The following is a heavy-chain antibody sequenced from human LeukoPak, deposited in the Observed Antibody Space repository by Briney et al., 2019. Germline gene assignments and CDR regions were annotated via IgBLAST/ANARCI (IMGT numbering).Heavy chain of an antibody. CDR1: GFSFSDYY. V-gene: IGHV3-11*01. CDR3: ARAYYRDSSAYYIFDY. Sequence: PGGSPRLSCAASGFSFSDYYMTWIRQAPGKRLEWISYISTSTKTIYYSDSVKGRFTISRDNAKNSLYLQMDGLRAEDTAVYYCARAYYRDSSAYYIFDYWGQGTLVTVSS. D-gene: IGHD3-22*01. J-gene: IGHJ4*02. CDR2: ISTSTKTI.